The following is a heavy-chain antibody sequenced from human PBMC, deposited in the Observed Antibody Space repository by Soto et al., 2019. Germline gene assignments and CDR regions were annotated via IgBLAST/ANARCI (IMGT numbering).Heavy chain of an antibody. CDR2: IIPIFGTA. J-gene: IGHJ4*02. V-gene: IGHV1-69*12. D-gene: IGHD2-15*01. CDR1: GGTFSSYA. CDR3: AREGSGDCSGGSCYSPFDY. Sequence: QVQLVQSGAEVKKPGSSVKVSCKASGGTFSSYAISWVRQAPGQGLEWMGGIIPIFGTANYAQKFQGRVKSTADESTSTAYMALSSLRSGDTAVYYCAREGSGDCSGGSCYSPFDYWGQGTLVTVSS.